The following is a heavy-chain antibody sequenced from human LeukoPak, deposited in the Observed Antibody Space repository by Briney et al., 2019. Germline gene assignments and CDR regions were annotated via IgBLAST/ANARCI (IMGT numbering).Heavy chain of an antibody. CDR2: IIPILGIA. D-gene: IGHD5-12*01. Sequence: ASVKVSCKASGGTFSSYAISWVRQAPGQGLEWMGRIIPILGIANYAQKFQGRVTITADKSTSTAYMELSSLRSEDTAVYYCARDPGGYDYGIDYWGQGTLVTVSS. CDR1: GGTFSSYA. CDR3: ARDPGGYDYGIDY. J-gene: IGHJ4*02. V-gene: IGHV1-69*04.